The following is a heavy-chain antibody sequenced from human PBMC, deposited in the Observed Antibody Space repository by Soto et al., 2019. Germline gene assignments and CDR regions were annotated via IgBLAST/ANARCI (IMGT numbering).Heavy chain of an antibody. V-gene: IGHV3-74*03. Sequence: GGSLRLSCTASGFTFTSDWLHWVRQEPGEGLVWVARMSPDGSDTKYADSVKGRFTISADKSISTAYLQWSSLKASDTVMYYCASVGDYDAFDIWGQGTMVTVSS. CDR3: ASVGDYDAFDI. D-gene: IGHD3-16*01. CDR2: MSPDGSDT. J-gene: IGHJ3*02. CDR1: GFTFTSDW.